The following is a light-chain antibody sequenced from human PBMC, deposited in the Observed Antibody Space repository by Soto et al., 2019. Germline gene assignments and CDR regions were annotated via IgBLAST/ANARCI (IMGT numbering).Light chain of an antibody. Sequence: EIVLTQSPGTLSLSPGERATLSCRASQSVSSSSLAWYQQKAGQAPRLLIYGASSRATGIPDRFSGSGSGTDFTLTISRLEPEDFVVYYCQQYGSSPLYIFGQGTKLEIK. V-gene: IGKV3-20*01. CDR2: GAS. CDR3: QQYGSSPLYI. CDR1: QSVSSSS. J-gene: IGKJ2*01.